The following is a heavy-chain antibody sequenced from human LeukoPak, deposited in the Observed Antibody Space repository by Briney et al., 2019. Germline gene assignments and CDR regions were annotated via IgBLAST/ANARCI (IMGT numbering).Heavy chain of an antibody. CDR2: IYYSGST. CDR3: ARRAQWELLFDY. Sequence: SETLSLTCTVSGGSISSGGYYWSWIRQPPGKGLEWIGYIYYSGSTNYNPSLKSRVTISVDTSKNQFSLKLRSVTAADTAVYYCARRAQWELLFDYWGQGTLVTVSS. D-gene: IGHD1-26*01. V-gene: IGHV4-61*08. CDR1: GGSISSGGYY. J-gene: IGHJ4*02.